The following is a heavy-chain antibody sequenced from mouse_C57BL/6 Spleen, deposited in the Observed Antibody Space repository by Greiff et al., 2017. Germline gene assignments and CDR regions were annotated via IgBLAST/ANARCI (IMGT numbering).Heavy chain of an antibody. V-gene: IGHV5-16*01. CDR3: ARVGSDYDVSFDY. D-gene: IGHD2-4*01. CDR2: INYDGSST. Sequence: EVQRVESEGGLVQPGSSMKLSCTASGFTFSDYYMAWVRQVPEKGLEWVANINYDGSSTYYLDSLKSRFIISRDTAKNILYLQMSSLKSEDTATYYCARVGSDYDVSFDYWGQGTTLTVSS. CDR1: GFTFSDYY. J-gene: IGHJ2*01.